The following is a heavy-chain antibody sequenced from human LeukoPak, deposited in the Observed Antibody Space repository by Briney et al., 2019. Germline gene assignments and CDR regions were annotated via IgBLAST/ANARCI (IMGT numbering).Heavy chain of an antibody. CDR3: ARRAWFGDAYYMDV. Sequence: PSETLSLTCAVYGGSFSGYYWSWIRQPPGKGLEWIGEINHSGSTNYNPSLKSRVTISVDTSKNQFSLKLSSVTAADTAVYYCARRAWFGDAYYMDVWGKGTTVTISS. CDR1: GGSFSGYY. CDR2: INHSGST. D-gene: IGHD3-10*01. J-gene: IGHJ6*03. V-gene: IGHV4-34*01.